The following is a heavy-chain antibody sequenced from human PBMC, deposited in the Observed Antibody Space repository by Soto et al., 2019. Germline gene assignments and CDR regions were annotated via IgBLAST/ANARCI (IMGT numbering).Heavy chain of an antibody. J-gene: IGHJ6*02. CDR2: IIPIFGTA. D-gene: IGHD3-22*01. CDR1: GGTFSSYA. CDR3: ARVVPSGYYYYYYGMDV. Sequence: SVKVSCKASGGTFSSYAISWVRQAPGQGLEWMGGIIPIFGTANYAQKFQGRVTITADESTSTAYMELSSLRSEDTAVYYCARVVPSGYYYYYYGMDVWGQGTTVTV. V-gene: IGHV1-69*13.